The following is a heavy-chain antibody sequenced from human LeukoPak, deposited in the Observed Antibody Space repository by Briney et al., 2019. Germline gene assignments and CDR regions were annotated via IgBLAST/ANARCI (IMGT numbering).Heavy chain of an antibody. J-gene: IGHJ4*02. Sequence: SETLSLTCAVYGGSFSGYYWSWIRQPPGKGLEWIGEINHSGSTNYNPSLKSRVTIPVDTSKNQFSLKLSSVTAADTAVYYCARIHIAVAAVTYFDYWGQGTLVTVSS. D-gene: IGHD6-19*01. CDR2: INHSGST. V-gene: IGHV4-34*01. CDR1: GGSFSGYY. CDR3: ARIHIAVAAVTYFDY.